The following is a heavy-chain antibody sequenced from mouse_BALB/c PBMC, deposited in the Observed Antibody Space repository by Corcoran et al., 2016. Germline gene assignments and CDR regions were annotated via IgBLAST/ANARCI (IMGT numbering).Heavy chain of an antibody. D-gene: IGHD2-10*02. CDR2: IYWDDDK. CDR3: ARSEYGNLDAMDY. Sequence: QVTLKESGPGILQPSQTLSLTCSFSGFSPSTSGMGVSWIRQPSGKGLEWLAHIYWDDDKRYNPSLKRRRTISKETSSNQVFLKSTSVETADTATYYCARSEYGNLDAMDYWGQGTSVTVSS. V-gene: IGHV8-12*01. J-gene: IGHJ4*01. CDR1: GFSPSTSGMG.